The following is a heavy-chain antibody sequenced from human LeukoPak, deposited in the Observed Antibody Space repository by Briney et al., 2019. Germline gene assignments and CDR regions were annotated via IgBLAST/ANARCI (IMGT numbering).Heavy chain of an antibody. V-gene: IGHV4-34*01. CDR1: GGSFSGCY. D-gene: IGHD2-2*01. CDR2: INHSGST. CDR3: ARLAPTFGYCSSTSCYGVFDY. Sequence: SETLSLTCAVYGGSFSGCYWSCIRQPPGKGLEWIGEINHSGSTNYNPSLKSRVTISVDTSKNQFSLKLSSVTAADTAVYYCARLAPTFGYCSSTSCYGVFDYWGQGTLVTVSS. J-gene: IGHJ4*02.